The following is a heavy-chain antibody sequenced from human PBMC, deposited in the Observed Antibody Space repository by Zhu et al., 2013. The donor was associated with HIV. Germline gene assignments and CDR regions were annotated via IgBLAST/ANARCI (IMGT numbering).Heavy chain of an antibody. CDR2: IIPIFGTA. D-gene: IGHD2-2*01. Sequence: QVQLVQSGAEVKKPGSSVKVSCKASGGTFSSYAISWVRQAPGQGLEWMGGIIPIFGTANYAQKFQGRVTITADESTSTAYMELRSLRSDDTALYYCARGPVEPAATAIYYYMDVWGTGTAVTVSS. CDR3: ARGPVEPAATAIYYYMDV. CDR1: GGTFSSYA. V-gene: IGHV1-69*01. J-gene: IGHJ6*03.